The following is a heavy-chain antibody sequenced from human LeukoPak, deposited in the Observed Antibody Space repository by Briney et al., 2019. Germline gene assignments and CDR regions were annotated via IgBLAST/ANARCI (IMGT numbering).Heavy chain of an antibody. V-gene: IGHV5-51*01. CDR1: GYSFTSYW. CDR3: ARLKPPYCSSTSCYAGPFDY. J-gene: IGHJ4*02. CDR2: IYPGDSDT. Sequence: GESLKISCKGSGYSFTSYWIGWVRQMPGKGLEWMGIIYPGDSDTRYSPSFQGQVTISADKSISTAYLQWSSLKASDTAVYYCARLKPPYCSSTSCYAGPFDYWGQGTLVTVSS. D-gene: IGHD2-2*01.